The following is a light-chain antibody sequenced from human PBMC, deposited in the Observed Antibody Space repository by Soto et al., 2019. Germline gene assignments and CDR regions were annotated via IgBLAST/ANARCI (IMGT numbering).Light chain of an antibody. V-gene: IGKV1-5*01. Sequence: DLQMTQSPSPLSASVGDRVTITCRASQSISSWLAWYQQKPGKAPKLLIYDASSLESGVPSRFSGSGSGTEFTLTISSLQPDDFATYYCQQYNTYPWTFGQGTKVDI. J-gene: IGKJ1*01. CDR2: DAS. CDR1: QSISSW. CDR3: QQYNTYPWT.